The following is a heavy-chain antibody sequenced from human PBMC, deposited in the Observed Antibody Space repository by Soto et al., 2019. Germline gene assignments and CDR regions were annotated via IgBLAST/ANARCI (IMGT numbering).Heavy chain of an antibody. J-gene: IGHJ6*02. CDR3: ARLAATGTFYYYSGMDV. CDR2: IYYSGST. D-gene: IGHD6-13*01. Sequence: QMQLQESGPGLVKPSETLSLTCTVSGGSISSSSYYWGWLRQPPGKGRDWIGSIYYSGSTYYNPSLKSRVTISVDTSTNQFSLKLSSVTAADTAVYYCARLAATGTFYYYSGMDVWGQGTTVTVSS. CDR1: GGSISSSSYY. V-gene: IGHV4-39*01.